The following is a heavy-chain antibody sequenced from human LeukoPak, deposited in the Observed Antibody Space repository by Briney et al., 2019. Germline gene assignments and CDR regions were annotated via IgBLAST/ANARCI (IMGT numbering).Heavy chain of an antibody. J-gene: IGHJ6*03. D-gene: IGHD6-13*01. CDR3: ARDRQQLVRGAYYYYYMDV. V-gene: IGHV4-39*07. CDR1: GGSISSSSYY. CDR2: IYYSGST. Sequence: PSETLSLTCTVSGGSISSSSYYWGWIRQPPGKGLEWIGSIYYSGSTYYNPSLKSRVTISVDTSKNQFSLKLSSVTAADTAVYYCARDRQQLVRGAYYYYYMDVWGKGTTVTVSS.